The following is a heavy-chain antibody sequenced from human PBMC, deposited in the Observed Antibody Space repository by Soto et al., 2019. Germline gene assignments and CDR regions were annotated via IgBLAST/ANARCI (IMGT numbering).Heavy chain of an antibody. CDR1: GGAIIPLY. V-gene: IGHV4-59*11. J-gene: IGHJ4*02. D-gene: IGHD3-16*01. CDR3: ARAGGVAARTFDY. Sequence: PSETLSLTCTVSGGAIIPLYCIFFRHPPGKGLEWIVYLYYSDNTNYNPSLKSRVTISVDASKNQVSLRLTSVTAADTAVYYCARAGGVAARTFDYWGQGTVVTVSS. CDR2: LYYSDNT.